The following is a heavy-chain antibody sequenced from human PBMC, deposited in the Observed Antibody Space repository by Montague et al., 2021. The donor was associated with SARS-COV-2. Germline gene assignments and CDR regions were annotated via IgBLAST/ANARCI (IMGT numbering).Heavy chain of an antibody. CDR3: ASDGSWPFAILIGPRHYCYALDV. Sequence: SETLSLTCTVSGGSISSSSYYWGWIRQPPGKGLEWIGSIYYSGSTYYNPSLKSRVTISVDTSKNQFSLKLSSVTAADTAVYYCASDGSWPFAILIGPRHYCYALDVWGQGTPVTVSS. D-gene: IGHD3-9*01. V-gene: IGHV4-39*07. CDR2: IYYSGST. J-gene: IGHJ6*02. CDR1: GGSISSSSYY.